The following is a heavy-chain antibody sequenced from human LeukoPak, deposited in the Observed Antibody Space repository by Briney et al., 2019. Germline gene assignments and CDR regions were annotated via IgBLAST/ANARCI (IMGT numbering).Heavy chain of an antibody. CDR2: ISSRSSYI. D-gene: IGHD3-9*01. V-gene: IGHV3-21*06. CDR3: ARGAFDYPGRDYFDY. Sequence: GGSLRLSCAASGFTLSGYSMNWVRQAQGKGLEWVSSISSRSSYIYYADSLKGRFTISRDNAKNSLHLQMKGLRVEDTAVYYCARGAFDYPGRDYFDYWGQGTQVTVSS. CDR1: GFTLSGYS. J-gene: IGHJ4*02.